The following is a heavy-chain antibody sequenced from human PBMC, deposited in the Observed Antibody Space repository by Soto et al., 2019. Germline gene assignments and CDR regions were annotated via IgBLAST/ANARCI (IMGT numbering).Heavy chain of an antibody. CDR1: GVSIVTSGDY. Sequence: SETLSLTCTVTGVSIVTSGDYWVWVRQPPGKGLEWIGSVYRTGSVYYNPSLYNPSLESRLSITVDTSKNQFSLKLRSVTAADTAVYFCVDVFTGSTFGYCGQGTLVTVAS. J-gene: IGHJ4*02. CDR3: VDVFTGSTFGY. CDR2: VYRTGSV. V-gene: IGHV4-39*01. D-gene: IGHD3-9*01.